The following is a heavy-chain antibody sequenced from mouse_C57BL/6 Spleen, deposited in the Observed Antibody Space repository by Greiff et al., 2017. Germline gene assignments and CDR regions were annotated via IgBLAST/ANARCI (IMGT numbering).Heavy chain of an antibody. CDR1: GYSFTGYY. CDR3: ARAIYDGSGGAMDY. J-gene: IGHJ4*01. D-gene: IGHD2-3*01. Sequence: VQLQQSGPELVKPGASVKISCTASGYSFTGYYMNWVKQSPEKSLEWIGEINPSTGGTTYNPKFKAKATLTVDKSSSTAYMQLKSLTSADSAVYYCARAIYDGSGGAMDYWGQGTSVTVSS. V-gene: IGHV1-42*01. CDR2: INPSTGGT.